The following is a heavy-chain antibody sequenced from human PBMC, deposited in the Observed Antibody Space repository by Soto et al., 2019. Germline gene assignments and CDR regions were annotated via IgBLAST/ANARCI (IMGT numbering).Heavy chain of an antibody. J-gene: IGHJ5*02. V-gene: IGHV1-69*01. D-gene: IGHD2-15*01. CDR1: GGTFSSYA. CDR2: IIPIFGTA. Sequence: QVQLVQSGAEVKKPGSSVKVSCKASGGTFSSYAISWVRQAPGQGLEWMGGIIPIFGTANYAQKFQGRVTITADESTSTAYMELSSLRSEDTAVYYCARTSCSGGSCYSGWFDPWGQGTLVTVSS. CDR3: ARTSCSGGSCYSGWFDP.